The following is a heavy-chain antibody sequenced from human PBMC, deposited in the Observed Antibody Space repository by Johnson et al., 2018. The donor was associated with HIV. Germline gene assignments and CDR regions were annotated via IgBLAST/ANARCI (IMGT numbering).Heavy chain of an antibody. CDR2: IKEDGSEK. D-gene: IGHD5-18*01. CDR3: ARDREDPSDSYGAFDI. Sequence: VQLVESGGGLVKPGGSLRLSCAASGFTFSDYYMSWVRQAPGKGLEWVANIKEDGSEKYYVDSVKGRFTISRDNSKNTLYLQMNSLRAEDTAVYYCARDREDPSDSYGAFDIWGQGTMVTVSA. CDR1: GFTFSDYY. V-gene: IGHV3-7*01. J-gene: IGHJ3*02.